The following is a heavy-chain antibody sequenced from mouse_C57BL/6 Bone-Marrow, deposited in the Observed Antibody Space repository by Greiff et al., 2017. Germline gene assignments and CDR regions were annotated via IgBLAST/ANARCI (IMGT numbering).Heavy chain of an antibody. CDR2: ISSGGSYT. J-gene: IGHJ3*01. CDR3: ERRGQLRFPFAY. Sequence: EVQRVESGGDLVKPGGSLKLSCAASGFTFSSYGMSWVRQTPDKRLEWVATISSGGSYTYYPDSVKGRFTISRDNAKNTLYLQMSSLKSEDPAMXCCERRGQLRFPFAYWGQGTLVTVSA. D-gene: IGHD3-2*02. CDR1: GFTFSSYG. V-gene: IGHV5-6*01.